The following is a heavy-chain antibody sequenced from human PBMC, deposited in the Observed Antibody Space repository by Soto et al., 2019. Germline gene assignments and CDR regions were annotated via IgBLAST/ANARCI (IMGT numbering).Heavy chain of an antibody. CDR2: ISYDGNYK. Sequence: TGGSLRLSCAASGFTFSSYGMHWVRQAPGKGLEWVAIISYDGNYKHHADSVKGRFTISRDNSKNTLYLQMNSLRAEDTAVYYCGKVSTYYYDSTFDYWGQGTLVTSPQ. D-gene: IGHD3-22*01. CDR3: GKVSTYYYDSTFDY. J-gene: IGHJ4*02. V-gene: IGHV3-30*18. CDR1: GFTFSSYG.